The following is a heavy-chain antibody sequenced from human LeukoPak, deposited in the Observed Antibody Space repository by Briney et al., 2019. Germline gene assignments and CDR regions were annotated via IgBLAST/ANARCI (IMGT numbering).Heavy chain of an antibody. V-gene: IGHV3-15*01. J-gene: IGHJ4*02. D-gene: IGHD6-25*01. Sequence: GGPLRLSCAASGFTFSNAWMSWVRQAPGKGLEWVGRIKSKTDGGTTDCAAPVKGRFTISRDDSKNTLYLQMNSLKTEDTAVYYCTTGFSSGRFDYWGQGTLVTVSS. CDR1: GFTFSNAW. CDR3: TTGFSSGRFDY. CDR2: IKSKTDGGTT.